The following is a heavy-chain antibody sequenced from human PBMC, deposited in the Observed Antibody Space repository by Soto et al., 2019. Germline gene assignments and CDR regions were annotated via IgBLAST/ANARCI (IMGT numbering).Heavy chain of an antibody. D-gene: IGHD3-22*01. CDR1: GGSFSGYY. CDR3: ARRKLRITMIVVVIGNGAFDI. V-gene: IGHV4-34*01. J-gene: IGHJ3*02. CDR2: INHSGST. Sequence: SETLSLTCAVYGGSFSGYYWSWIRQPPGKGLEWIGEINHSGSTNYNPSLKSRVTISVDTSKNQFSLKLSSVTAADTAVYYCARRKLRITMIVVVIGNGAFDIWGQGTMVTVSS.